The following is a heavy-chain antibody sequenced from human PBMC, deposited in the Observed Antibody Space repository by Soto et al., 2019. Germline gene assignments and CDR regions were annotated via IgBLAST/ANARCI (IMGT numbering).Heavy chain of an antibody. Sequence: EASVKVSCKASGGTFSSYAISWVRQAPGQGLEWMGITNPHGRTTNYEQRFKGRVNMTWDTSASTVYMEVTSLRPEDTAVYYCARVQMGPRRDFMDVWGQGTRVTVSS. CDR2: TNPHGRTT. CDR3: ARVQMGPRRDFMDV. D-gene: IGHD2-21*02. J-gene: IGHJ6*02. V-gene: IGHV1-46*01. CDR1: GGTFSSYA.